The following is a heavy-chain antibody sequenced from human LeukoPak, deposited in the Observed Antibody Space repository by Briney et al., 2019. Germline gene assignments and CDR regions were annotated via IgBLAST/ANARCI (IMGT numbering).Heavy chain of an antibody. Sequence: GGSLRLSCAASGFTFSSYWMHWVRQAPGKGLVWVSHIKTDGRNTNYADSVKGRFTISRDNAKNTLYLQMNSLRVEDTAIYYCAKDLVRGVDWFDPWGQGTLVTVSS. CDR3: AKDLVRGVDWFDP. D-gene: IGHD3-10*01. J-gene: IGHJ5*02. CDR1: GFTFSSYW. CDR2: IKTDGRNT. V-gene: IGHV3-74*01.